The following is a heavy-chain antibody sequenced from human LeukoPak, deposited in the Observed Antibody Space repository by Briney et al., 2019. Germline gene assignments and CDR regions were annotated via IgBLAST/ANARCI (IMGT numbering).Heavy chain of an antibody. J-gene: IGHJ4*02. CDR1: GYSISSGYY. CDR2: IYYSGST. CDR3: ARGWTYYYDSSGYYGY. D-gene: IGHD3-22*01. Sequence: SETLSLICTVSGYSISSGYYWGWIRQPPGKGLEWIGSIYYSGSTYYNPPLKSRVTISVDTSKNQFSLKLSSVTAADTAVYYCARGWTYYYDSSGYYGYWGQGTLVTVSS. V-gene: IGHV4-38-2*02.